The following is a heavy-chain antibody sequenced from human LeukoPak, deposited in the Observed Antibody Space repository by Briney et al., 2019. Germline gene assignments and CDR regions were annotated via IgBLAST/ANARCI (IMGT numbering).Heavy chain of an antibody. CDR2: IYISGST. V-gene: IGHV4-4*09. Sequence: PSETLSLTCTVSSGSISSYFWSWIRQPPGKALEWIGDIYISGSTNYNPSLKSRVTISVDTSKNQFSLKLSSVTAADTAVYYCARQTSTAYDFDYWGQGTLVTVSS. CDR3: ARQTSTAYDFDY. CDR1: SGSISSYF. J-gene: IGHJ4*02. D-gene: IGHD4-17*01.